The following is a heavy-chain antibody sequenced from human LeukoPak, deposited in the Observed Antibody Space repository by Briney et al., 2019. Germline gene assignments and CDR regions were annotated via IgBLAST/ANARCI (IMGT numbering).Heavy chain of an antibody. J-gene: IGHJ4*02. CDR2: IYYSGST. CDR1: GGSISSYY. Sequence: SETLSLTCTVSGGSISSYYWSWIRQPPGKGLEWIGYIYYSGSTNYNPSLKSRVTISVDTSKNQFSLKLSSVTAADTAVYYCARLGGGSYRPFDYWGQGTLVTVSS. D-gene: IGHD1-26*01. V-gene: IGHV4-59*08. CDR3: ARLGGGSYRPFDY.